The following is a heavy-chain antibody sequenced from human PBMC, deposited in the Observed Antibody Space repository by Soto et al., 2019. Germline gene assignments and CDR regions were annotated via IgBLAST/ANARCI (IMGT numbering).Heavy chain of an antibody. CDR1: GFTFSSYG. CDR2: ISYDGSNK. J-gene: IGHJ6*02. Sequence: GGSLRLSCAASGFTFSSYGMHWVRQAPGKGLEWVAVISYDGSNKYYADSVKGRFTISRDNSKNTLYLQMNSLRAEDTAVYYCAKDLGYCSSTSCHVYGMDVWGQGTTVTAP. CDR3: AKDLGYCSSTSCHVYGMDV. V-gene: IGHV3-30*18. D-gene: IGHD2-2*01.